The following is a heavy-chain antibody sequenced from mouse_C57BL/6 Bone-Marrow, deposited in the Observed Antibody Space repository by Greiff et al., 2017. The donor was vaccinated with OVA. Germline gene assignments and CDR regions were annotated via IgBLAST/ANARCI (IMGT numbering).Heavy chain of an antibody. CDR1: GYTFTSYW. CDR3: ARGTGPYWYFDV. CDR2: IDPSDSYT. Sequence: QVQLQQPGAELVRPGTSVKLSCKASGYTFTSYWMHWVKQRPGQGLEWIGVIDPSDSYTNSNQTFKGKATLTVDTSSSTAYMQLRSLTSEDSAVYYCARGTGPYWYFDVWGTGTTVTVSS. D-gene: IGHD4-1*01. J-gene: IGHJ1*03. V-gene: IGHV1-59*01.